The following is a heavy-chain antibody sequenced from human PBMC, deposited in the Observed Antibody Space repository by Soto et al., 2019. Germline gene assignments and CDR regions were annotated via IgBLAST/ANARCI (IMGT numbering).Heavy chain of an antibody. V-gene: IGHV3-23*01. Sequence: RRLSCAASGFTFSSYAMSCVRQAPGKGLGWALAISGSGGSTYYADSVTDRFTISRNNSTNTLFLQMNSPRAEDTAGYYCAKAPVGQAASNLDYYYYGMDVWGQGTTVTVSS. J-gene: IGHJ6*02. CDR1: GFTFSSYA. D-gene: IGHD2-15*01. CDR2: ISGSGGST. CDR3: AKAPVGQAASNLDYYYYGMDV.